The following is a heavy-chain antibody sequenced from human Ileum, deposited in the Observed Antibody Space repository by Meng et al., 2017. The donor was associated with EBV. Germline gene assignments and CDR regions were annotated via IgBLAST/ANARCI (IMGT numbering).Heavy chain of an antibody. J-gene: IGHJ5*02. CDR2: IYHHGTT. Sequence: QVQLQESGPRLVKPSGTVALTCAVPGGSIISSKWWSWVRQSPGTGLEWIGEIYHHGTTNYNPSLKSRVTISVDTSKNKFFLNLTSLAAADTAVYYCARLDSSGYYFGGWFDPWGQGILVTVSS. D-gene: IGHD3-22*01. CDR3: ARLDSSGYYFGGWFDP. V-gene: IGHV4-4*02. CDR1: GGSIISSKW.